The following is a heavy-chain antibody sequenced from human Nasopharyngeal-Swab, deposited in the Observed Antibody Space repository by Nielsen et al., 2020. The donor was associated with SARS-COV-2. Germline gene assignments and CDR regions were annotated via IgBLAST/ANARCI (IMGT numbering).Heavy chain of an antibody. CDR2: ISYDGSNK. CDR1: GFTFNSYA. V-gene: IGHV3-30-3*01. CDR3: ARDRQGIAAAGNNYYYGMDV. D-gene: IGHD6-13*01. J-gene: IGHJ6*02. Sequence: GGSLRLSCAASGFTFNSYALHWVRQAPGTGLEWVAVISYDGSNKYYADSVKGRFTISRDNSKNTLYLQMNSLRAEDTAVYYCARDRQGIAAAGNNYYYGMDVWGQGTTVTVSS.